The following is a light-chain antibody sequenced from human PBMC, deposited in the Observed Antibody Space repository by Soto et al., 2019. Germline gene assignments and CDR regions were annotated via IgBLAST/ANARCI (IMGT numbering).Light chain of an antibody. CDR2: AAS. CDR3: QQSYSAPIT. V-gene: IGKV1-39*01. J-gene: IGKJ5*01. CDR1: QSIDSY. Sequence: DIQMTQSPSSLSASVGARVTITCRASQSIDSYLNWYQQKPGKAPKLLIYAASSLQSGVPSRFSGSGSGTDFTLTIRSLQPEDFGTYYCQQSYSAPITFGQGTRLEIK.